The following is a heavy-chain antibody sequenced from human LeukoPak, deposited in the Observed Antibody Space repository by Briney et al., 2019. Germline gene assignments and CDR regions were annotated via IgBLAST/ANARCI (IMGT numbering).Heavy chain of an antibody. CDR2: IYHSGST. CDR1: GYSISSGYY. Sequence: SETLSLTCDVSGYSISSGYYWGWIRQPPGKGLEWIGSIYHSGSTYYKPSLKSRVTISVDTSKNQFSLKLSSMTAADTALYYCARDDSGSFDYWGQGTLVIVSS. V-gene: IGHV4-38-2*02. J-gene: IGHJ4*02. D-gene: IGHD3-10*01. CDR3: ARDDSGSFDY.